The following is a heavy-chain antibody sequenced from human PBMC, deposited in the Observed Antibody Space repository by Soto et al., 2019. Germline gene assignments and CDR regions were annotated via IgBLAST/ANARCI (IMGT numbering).Heavy chain of an antibody. CDR2: INQDGSER. Sequence: EMQLGESGGGLVQPGGSLRLSCAGSGLTFRTDWLSGVRQAAGKGLAWVANINQDGSERDYVDSVRGRFTISRDNVENSLDLQLNSLRPEDTAVYYCAVYGYGVSAAAYWGQGTLVTVSS. V-gene: IGHV3-7*03. CDR1: GLTFRTDW. CDR3: AVYGYGVSAAAY. D-gene: IGHD5-12*01. J-gene: IGHJ4*02.